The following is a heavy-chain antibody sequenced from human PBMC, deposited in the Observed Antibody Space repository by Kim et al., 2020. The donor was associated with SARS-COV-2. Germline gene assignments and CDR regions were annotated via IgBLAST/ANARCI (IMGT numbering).Heavy chain of an antibody. CDR2: ISGSGGST. CDR3: AKDESGSYYYYGMDV. J-gene: IGHJ6*02. CDR1: GFTFSSYA. Sequence: GGSLRLSCAASGFTFSSYAMSWVRQAPGKGLEWVSAISGSGGSTYYADTVKGRFTISRDNSKNTLYLQMNSRRAEDTAVYYCAKDESGSYYYYGMDVWSQGTTVTVSS. V-gene: IGHV3-23*01. D-gene: IGHD1-26*01.